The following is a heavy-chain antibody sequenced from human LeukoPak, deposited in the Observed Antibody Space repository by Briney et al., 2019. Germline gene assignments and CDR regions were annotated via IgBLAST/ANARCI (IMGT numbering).Heavy chain of an antibody. CDR1: GYTFTGYY. D-gene: IGHD1-26*01. Sequence: ASVKVSCKASGYTFTGYYMHWVRQAPGQGLEWMGIINPSGGSTSYAQKFQGRVTMTRDMSTSTVYMELSSLRPEDTAVCYCARDRSSYGFTDDYWGQGTLVTVSS. J-gene: IGHJ4*02. CDR3: ARDRSSYGFTDDY. V-gene: IGHV1-46*01. CDR2: INPSGGST.